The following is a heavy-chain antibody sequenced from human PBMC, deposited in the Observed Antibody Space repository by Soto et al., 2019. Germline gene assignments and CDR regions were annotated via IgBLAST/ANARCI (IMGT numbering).Heavy chain of an antibody. CDR1: GGSISSYY. J-gene: IGHJ1*01. CDR2: IYYSGST. V-gene: IGHV4-59*01. CDR3: ARGRWIQLWSEYFQH. Sequence: PSETLSLTCTVSGGSISSYYWSWIRQPPGKGLEWIGYIYYSGSTNYNPSLKSRVTISVDTSKNQFSLKLSSVTAADTAVYYCARGRWIQLWSEYFQHWGQGTLVTVSS. D-gene: IGHD5-18*01.